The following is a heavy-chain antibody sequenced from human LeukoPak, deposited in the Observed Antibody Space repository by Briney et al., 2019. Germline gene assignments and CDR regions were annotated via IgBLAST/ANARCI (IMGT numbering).Heavy chain of an antibody. D-gene: IGHD6-13*01. CDR1: GYTFTSYA. Sequence: ASVKVSCKASGYTFTSYAIHWVRQAPGQRLEWMGWINAGNGNTKYSQKFQGRVTITRDTSASTAYMELSSLRSEDTAVYYCAKPLFKYSSSWYGDYWGQGTLVTVSS. CDR3: AKPLFKYSSSWYGDY. J-gene: IGHJ4*02. CDR2: INAGNGNT. V-gene: IGHV1-3*01.